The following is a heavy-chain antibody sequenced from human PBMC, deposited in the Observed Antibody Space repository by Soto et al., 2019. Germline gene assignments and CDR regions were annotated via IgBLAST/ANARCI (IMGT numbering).Heavy chain of an antibody. Sequence: EVQLVESGGGLVQPGGSLRLSCAASGFTFSNDWMNWVRQGPGKGLEWVSRIISGGSRVSYADSVKGRFTIARDNAKTKLYLEMHSLTAEDTAVYYCARERTSKGGMDVWGQGTTGTVAS. CDR1: GFTFSNDW. CDR3: ARERTSKGGMDV. V-gene: IGHV3-74*01. CDR2: IISGGSRV. J-gene: IGHJ6*01.